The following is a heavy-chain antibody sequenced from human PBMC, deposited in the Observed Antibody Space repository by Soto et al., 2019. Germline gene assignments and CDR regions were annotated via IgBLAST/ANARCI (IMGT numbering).Heavy chain of an antibody. CDR3: ARPYYYDSSGYYWL. CDR1: GFTFSSYG. CDR2: ISYDGSNK. Sequence: GGSLRLSCAASGFTFSSYGMHWVRQAPGKGLEWVAVISYDGSNKYYADSVKGRFTISRDNSKNTLYLQLNSLRAEDTAVHYCARPYYYDSSGYYWLWGQGTLVTVSS. D-gene: IGHD3-22*01. V-gene: IGHV3-30*03. J-gene: IGHJ4*02.